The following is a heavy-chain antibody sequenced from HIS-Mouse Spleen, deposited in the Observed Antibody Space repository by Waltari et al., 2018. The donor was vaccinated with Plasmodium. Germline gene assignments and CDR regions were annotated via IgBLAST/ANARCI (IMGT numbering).Heavy chain of an antibody. J-gene: IGHJ1*01. D-gene: IGHD6-19*01. CDR3: ASARIAVAGTGAEYFQH. V-gene: IGHV4-34*01. Sequence: QVQLQQWGAGLLKPSETLSLTCAVYGGSFSGYYWRWIRQPPGKGLEWIGEINHSGSTNYNPSLKSRVTISVDTSKNQFSLKLSSVTAADTAVYYCASARIAVAGTGAEYFQHWGQGTLVTVSS. CDR1: GGSFSGYY. CDR2: INHSGST.